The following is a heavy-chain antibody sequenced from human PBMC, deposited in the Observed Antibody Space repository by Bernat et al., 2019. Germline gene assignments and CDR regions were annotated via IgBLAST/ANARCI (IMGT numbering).Heavy chain of an antibody. CDR3: ARDGYDSSGYYPDPIDY. J-gene: IGHJ4*02. D-gene: IGHD3-22*01. CDR1: GFTFSSYA. CDR2: ISYDGSNK. V-gene: IGHV3-30-3*01. Sequence: QVQLVESGGGVVQPGRSLRLSCAASGFTFSSYAMHWVRQAPGKGLEWVAVISYDGSNKYYADSVKGRFTISSDNSKNTLYLQMNSLRAEDTAVYYCARDGYDSSGYYPDPIDYWGQGTLVTVSS.